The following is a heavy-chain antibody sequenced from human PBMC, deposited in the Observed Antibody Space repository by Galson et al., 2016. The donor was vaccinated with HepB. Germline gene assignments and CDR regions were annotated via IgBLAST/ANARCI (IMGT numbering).Heavy chain of an antibody. D-gene: IGHD3-16*01. Sequence: SLRLSCAASGFTFSSHTMHWVRQAPGKGLEWVAVISSEGSRTDHADSVKGRFTISRDISKNTVFLQMNSLRVIDTAVYYCARDNYGYGNYLDSWGQGTLVTVSS. V-gene: IGHV3-30-3*01. CDR1: GFTFSSHT. CDR3: ARDNYGYGNYLDS. CDR2: ISSEGSRT. J-gene: IGHJ4*02.